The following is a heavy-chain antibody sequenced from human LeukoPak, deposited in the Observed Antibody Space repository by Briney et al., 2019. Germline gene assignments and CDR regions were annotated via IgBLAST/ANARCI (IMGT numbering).Heavy chain of an antibody. Sequence: PSETLSLTCAVYGGSFSGYYWSWIRQPPGKGLEWIGEINHSGSTNYNLSLKSRVTISVDTSKNQFSLKLSSVTAADTAVYYCARGLGYWGQGTLVTVSS. CDR2: INHSGST. CDR1: GGSFSGYY. CDR3: ARGLGY. J-gene: IGHJ4*02. V-gene: IGHV4-34*01.